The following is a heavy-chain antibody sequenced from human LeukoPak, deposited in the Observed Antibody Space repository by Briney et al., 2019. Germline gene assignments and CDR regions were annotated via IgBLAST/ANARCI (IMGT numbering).Heavy chain of an antibody. CDR1: GYTFTSYD. Sequence: GASVKVSCKAPGYTFTSYDINWVRQATGQGLEWMGWMNPNSGNTGYAQKFQGRVTLTRNTSITTAYMELSSLRSEDTAVYYCARWDDILTGQPSNYWGQGTLVTVSS. CDR3: ARWDDILTGQPSNY. J-gene: IGHJ4*01. V-gene: IGHV1-8*01. CDR2: MNPNSGNT. D-gene: IGHD3-9*01.